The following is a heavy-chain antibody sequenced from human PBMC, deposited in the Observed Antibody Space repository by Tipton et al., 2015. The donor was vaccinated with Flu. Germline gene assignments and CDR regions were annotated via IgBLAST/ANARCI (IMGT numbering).Heavy chain of an antibody. Sequence: TLSLTCTVSGGSISSYYWSWIRQPPGKGLEWIGYIYYSGSTNYNPPLKSRVTISVDTSKNQFSLKLSSVTAADTAVYYCARGSRYSGRNDNDYWGQGTLVTVSS. CDR1: GGSISSYY. CDR3: ARGSRYSGRNDNDY. D-gene: IGHD1-26*01. V-gene: IGHV4-59*12. J-gene: IGHJ4*02. CDR2: IYYSGST.